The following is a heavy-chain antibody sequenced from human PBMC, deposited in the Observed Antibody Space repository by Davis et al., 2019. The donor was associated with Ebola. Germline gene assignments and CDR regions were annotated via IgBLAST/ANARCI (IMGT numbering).Heavy chain of an antibody. CDR2: FDPEDGET. V-gene: IGHV1-24*01. CDR1: GFTFTSSA. J-gene: IGHJ4*02. D-gene: IGHD3-10*01. Sequence: ASVKVSCKASGFTFTSSAVHWVRQAPGKGLEWMGGFDPEDGETIYAQKFQGRVTMTEDTSTDTAYMELSSLRSEDTAVYYCARAPTWSQINYYCFDYWGQGTLVAVSS. CDR3: ARAPTWSQINYYCFDY.